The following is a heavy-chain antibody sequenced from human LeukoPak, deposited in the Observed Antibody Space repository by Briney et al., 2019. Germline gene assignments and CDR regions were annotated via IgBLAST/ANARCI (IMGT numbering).Heavy chain of an antibody. D-gene: IGHD1-1*01. CDR3: AGPYNRYYFDY. CDR1: GGTFSSYA. CDR2: IIPIFGTA. J-gene: IGHJ4*02. V-gene: IGHV1-69*01. Sequence: ASVKVSCKASGGTFSSYAISWVRLAPGQGLEWMGGIIPIFGTANYAQKFQGRVTITADESTSTAYMELSSLRSEDTAVYYCAGPYNRYYFDYWGQGTLVTVSS.